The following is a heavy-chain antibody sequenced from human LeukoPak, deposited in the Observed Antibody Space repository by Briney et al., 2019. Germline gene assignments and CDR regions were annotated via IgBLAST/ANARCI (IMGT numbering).Heavy chain of an antibody. V-gene: IGHV3-30*09. J-gene: IGHJ4*02. CDR2: ISSDGNNK. D-gene: IGHD4-17*01. Sequence: GGSLRLSCVASGLTLSREGLHWVRQAPGKGLEWVAVISSDGNNKYYADSVKGRFAISRDNSKNTLFLQMNSLRAEDTAVYYCARDIGGLDGDGLDYWGQGTLVTVSS. CDR3: ARDIGGLDGDGLDY. CDR1: GLTLSREG.